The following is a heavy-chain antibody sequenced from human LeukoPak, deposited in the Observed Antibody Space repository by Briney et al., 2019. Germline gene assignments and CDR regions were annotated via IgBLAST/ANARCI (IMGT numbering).Heavy chain of an antibody. CDR1: GFTVSSNY. V-gene: IGHV3-7*01. CDR3: AREMRSYDSSGYYSFDY. J-gene: IGHJ4*02. Sequence: PGGSLRLSCAASGFTVSSNYMSWVRQAPGKGLEWVANIKQDESEKYYVDSVKGRFTISRDNAKNSLYLQMNSLRAEDTAVYYCAREMRSYDSSGYYSFDYWGQGTLVTVSS. D-gene: IGHD3-22*01. CDR2: IKQDESEK.